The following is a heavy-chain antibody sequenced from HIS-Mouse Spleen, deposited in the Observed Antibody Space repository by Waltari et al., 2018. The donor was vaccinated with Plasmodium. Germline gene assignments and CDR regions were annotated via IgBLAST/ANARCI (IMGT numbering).Heavy chain of an antibody. CDR2: INPNSGGT. D-gene: IGHD6-13*01. V-gene: IGHV1-2*02. CDR3: ARVLGYKAAAGTFVEYFQH. Sequence: QVQLVQSGAEVKKPGASVKVSCKASGYTFTGYYMHWVRQAPVQGLEGMGWINPNSGGTNYAQKFQGRVTMTRETSISTAYMELSRLRSDDTAVYYCARVLGYKAAAGTFVEYFQHWGQGTLVTVSS. J-gene: IGHJ1*01. CDR1: GYTFTGYY.